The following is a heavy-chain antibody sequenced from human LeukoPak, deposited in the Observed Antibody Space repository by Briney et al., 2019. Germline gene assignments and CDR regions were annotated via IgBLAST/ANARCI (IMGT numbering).Heavy chain of an antibody. Sequence: GGSLRLSCAASGFTFSSYGMHWVRQAPGKGLEWVAVISYDGSNKYYADSVKGRFTISRDNSKNTLYLQMNSLRAEDTAVYYCAKGIYGSGSRPGLWGQGTLVTVSS. V-gene: IGHV3-30*18. J-gene: IGHJ4*02. D-gene: IGHD3-10*01. CDR2: ISYDGSNK. CDR1: GFTFSSYG. CDR3: AKGIYGSGSRPGL.